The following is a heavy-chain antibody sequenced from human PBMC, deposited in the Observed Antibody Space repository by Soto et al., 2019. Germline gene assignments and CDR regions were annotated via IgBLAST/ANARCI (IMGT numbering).Heavy chain of an antibody. CDR2: IYFSGSA. V-gene: IGHV4-59*08. J-gene: IGHJ4*02. CDR1: GGSITSYY. CDR3: ARRYSGYGDY. D-gene: IGHD5-12*01. Sequence: QVQLQESGPGLVKPSETLSLTCTVSGGSITSYYWSWIRQPPGKGLEWIGYIYFSGSANYNPSLKSRFTIPVDTSKNQFSLKLSSVTAADTAVYYCARRYSGYGDYWGQGTLVTVSS.